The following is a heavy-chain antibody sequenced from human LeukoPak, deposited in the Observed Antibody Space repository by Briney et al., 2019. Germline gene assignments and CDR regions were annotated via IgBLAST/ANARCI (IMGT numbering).Heavy chain of an antibody. J-gene: IGHJ6*02. Sequence: SETLSLTCTVSGGSISSYYWSWIRQPPGKGLEWIGYIYYSGSTNYNPSLKSRVTISVDTSKNQFSLKLSSVTAADTAVYYCARDGRVSPYYGMDVWGQGTTVTVSS. CDR1: GGSISSYY. D-gene: IGHD1-26*01. CDR2: IYYSGST. V-gene: IGHV4-59*01. CDR3: ARDGRVSPYYGMDV.